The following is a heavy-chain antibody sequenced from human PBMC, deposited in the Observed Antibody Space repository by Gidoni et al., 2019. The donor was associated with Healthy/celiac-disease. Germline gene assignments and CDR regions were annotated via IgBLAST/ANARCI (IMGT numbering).Heavy chain of an antibody. J-gene: IGHJ4*02. Sequence: QVQLVQSGAEVKKPGASVKVSCKASGYTLTSYDINWVRQATGQGLEWMGWMNPNSGNTGYAQKFQGRVTMTRNTSISTAYMELSSLRSEDTAVYYCARGRRYYDFWSGYYPLDYWGQGTLVTVSS. CDR1: GYTLTSYD. CDR2: MNPNSGNT. CDR3: ARGRRYYDFWSGYYPLDY. V-gene: IGHV1-8*01. D-gene: IGHD3-3*01.